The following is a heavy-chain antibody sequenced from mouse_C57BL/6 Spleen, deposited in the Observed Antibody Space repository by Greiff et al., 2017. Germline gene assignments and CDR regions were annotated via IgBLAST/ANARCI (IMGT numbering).Heavy chain of an antibody. CDR2: INYDGSST. CDR1: GFTFSDYY. CDR3: ARVSPYYFDY. V-gene: IGHV5-16*01. J-gene: IGHJ2*01. Sequence: DVKLVESEGGLVQPGSSMKLSCTASGFTFSDYYMAWVRQVPEKGLEWVANINYDGSSTYYLDSLKSRFIISRDNAKNILYLQMSSLKSEDTATYYCARVSPYYFDYWGQGTTLTVSS.